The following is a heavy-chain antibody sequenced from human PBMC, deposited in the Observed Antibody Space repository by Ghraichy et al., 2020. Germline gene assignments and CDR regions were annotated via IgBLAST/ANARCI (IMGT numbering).Heavy chain of an antibody. J-gene: IGHJ4*02. V-gene: IGHV3-48*02. CDR3: ASQWDLLPY. CDR1: GFTFSNYD. CDR2: ISSGGTTI. Sequence: GGSLRLSCAASGFTFSNYDMNWVRQAPGKGLEWVSYISSGGTTIYYADSVKGRFTISRDNAKNSLYLHMNSLRDEDTAVYYCASQWDLLPYWGRGTLVTVSS. D-gene: IGHD1-26*01.